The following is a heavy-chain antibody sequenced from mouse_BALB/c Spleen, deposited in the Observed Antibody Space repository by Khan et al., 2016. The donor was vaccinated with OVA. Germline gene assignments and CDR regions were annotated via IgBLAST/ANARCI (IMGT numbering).Heavy chain of an antibody. CDR2: MIYSGNT. Sequence: EVQLQESGPSLVKPSQTLSLTCSVTGDSITSGYWSWIRKFPGNKLEYMGYMIYSGNTYYNPSLKSRISITRHTSKNQYYLQMNALTTEDTATYYCARSTYWYAFAYWGQGTLVTVSA. D-gene: IGHD2-14*01. CDR1: GDSITSGY. CDR3: ARSTYWYAFAY. J-gene: IGHJ3*01. V-gene: IGHV3-8*02.